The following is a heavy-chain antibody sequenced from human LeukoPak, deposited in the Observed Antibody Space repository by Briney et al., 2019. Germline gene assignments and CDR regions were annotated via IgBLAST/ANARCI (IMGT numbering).Heavy chain of an antibody. J-gene: IGHJ4*02. CDR2: IYSGGST. D-gene: IGHD3-10*01. CDR1: GFTVSSNY. V-gene: IGHV3-66*04. CDR3: AKLTYGSGTYGAFDY. Sequence: GGSLRLSCAASGFTVSSNYMSWVRQAPGKGLEWVSVIYSGGSTYYADSVKGRFTISRDNSKNTLYLQMNSLRAEDTAVYYCAKLTYGSGTYGAFDYWGQGTLVTVST.